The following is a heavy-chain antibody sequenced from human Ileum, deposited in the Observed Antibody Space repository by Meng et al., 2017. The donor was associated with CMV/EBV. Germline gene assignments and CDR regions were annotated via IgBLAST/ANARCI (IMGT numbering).Heavy chain of an antibody. CDR3: AREHCTPTNWGFSCSRDFDY. Sequence: ASVKVSCKTSGYNFPAYYIHWVRQAPGQGLEWMGWINPNNGDTNYAQNSQGRITMTRDTSLTTAYMDLSGLRSDDTAVYYCAREHCTPTNWGFSCSRDFDYWGQGTRVTVSS. J-gene: IGHJ4*02. CDR1: GYNFPAYY. CDR2: INPNNGDT. D-gene: IGHD3-16*01. V-gene: IGHV1-2*02.